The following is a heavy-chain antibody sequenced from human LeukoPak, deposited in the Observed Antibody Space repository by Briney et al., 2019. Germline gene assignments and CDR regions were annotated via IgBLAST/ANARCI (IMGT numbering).Heavy chain of an antibody. CDR3: ARHRAPTVIVWFDP. CDR2: IYYSGST. V-gene: IGHV4-39*01. CDR1: GGSISSSSYY. D-gene: IGHD2/OR15-2a*01. Sequence: SETLSLTCTVSGGSISSSSYYWGWIRQPPGKGLEWIGSIYYSGSTYYNPSLKSRVTISVDTSKNQFSLKLSSVTAADTAVHYCARHRAPTVIVWFDPWGQGTLVTVSS. J-gene: IGHJ5*02.